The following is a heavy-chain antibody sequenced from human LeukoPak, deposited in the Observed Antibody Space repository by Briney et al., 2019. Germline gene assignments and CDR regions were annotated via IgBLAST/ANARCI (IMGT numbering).Heavy chain of an antibody. D-gene: IGHD1-14*01. CDR1: GFTFTNSA. J-gene: IGHJ5*02. CDR2: IVVGSGNT. CDR3: AADDAGHTPLGEPTGKFDP. V-gene: IGHV1-58*02. Sequence: SVTVSFKASGFTFTNSAMQWVRQARGQRLEWIGWIVVGSGNTNYAQKFQERVTITRDMSTSTAYMELGSLRSEDTAVYYCAADDAGHTPLGEPTGKFDPWGQGTLVTVSS.